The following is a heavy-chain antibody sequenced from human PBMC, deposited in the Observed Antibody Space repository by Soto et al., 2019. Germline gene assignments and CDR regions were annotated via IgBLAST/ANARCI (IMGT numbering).Heavy chain of an antibody. CDR3: ANRNGYDYGPFDF. CDR2: ISGGGGST. J-gene: IGHJ4*02. CDR1: GFTFNINA. D-gene: IGHD3-16*01. V-gene: IGHV3-23*01. Sequence: EVQLLESGGGLVQPGGSLRLSCAVSGFTFNINAMSWVRQAPGKGLEWVSAISGGGGSTYYADSVKGRFTISRDNSRNTPYLQMSSLRAEDTAVYYCANRNGYDYGPFDFWGRGTLVTVSS.